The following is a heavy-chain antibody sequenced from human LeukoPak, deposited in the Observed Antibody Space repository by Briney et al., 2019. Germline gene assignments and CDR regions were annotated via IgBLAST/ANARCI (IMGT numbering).Heavy chain of an antibody. CDR2: ISGSGGST. CDR1: GFTFSSYA. CDR3: AKDGEYCSGGSCSKYYYDSSGYYYPAFDY. D-gene: IGHD3-22*01. Sequence: PGGSLRLSCAASGFTFSSYAMSWVRQAPGKGLEWVSAISGSGGSTYYADSVKGRFTISRDHSKNTLYLQMNSLRAEDTAVYYCAKDGEYCSGGSCSKYYYDSSGYYYPAFDYWGQGTLVTVSS. J-gene: IGHJ4*02. V-gene: IGHV3-23*01.